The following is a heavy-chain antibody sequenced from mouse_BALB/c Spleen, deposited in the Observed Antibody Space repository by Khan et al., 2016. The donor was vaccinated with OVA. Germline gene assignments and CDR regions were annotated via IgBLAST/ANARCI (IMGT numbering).Heavy chain of an antibody. V-gene: IGHV3-2*02. Sequence: VQLKQSGPGLVKPSQSLSLTCTVTGYSITSGYGWNWIRQFPGNKLEWMAYISYSGSTNYNPSLKSRIPITRDTSKNQFFLQLNSVTTEDTATYSCARTARIKYWGQGTTLTVSS. CDR1: GYSITSGYG. D-gene: IGHD1-2*01. CDR2: ISYSGST. J-gene: IGHJ2*01. CDR3: ARTARIKY.